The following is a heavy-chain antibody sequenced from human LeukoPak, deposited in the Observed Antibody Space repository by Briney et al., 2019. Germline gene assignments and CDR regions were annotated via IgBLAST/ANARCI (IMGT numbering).Heavy chain of an antibody. J-gene: IGHJ4*02. V-gene: IGHV3-7*01. CDR2: IKQDGSEK. CDR1: GFTFSSYW. CDR3: ARDTELESPLENCYLGY. D-gene: IGHD1-1*01. Sequence: PGGSLRLSCAASGFTFSSYWMSWVRQAPGKGLEWVANIKQDGSEKYYVDSVKGRFTISRDNAKNSLYLQMNSLRAEDTAVYYCARDTELESPLENCYLGYWGQGTLVTVSS.